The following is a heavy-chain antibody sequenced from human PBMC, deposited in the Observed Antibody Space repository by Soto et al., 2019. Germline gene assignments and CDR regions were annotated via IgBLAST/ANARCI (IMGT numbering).Heavy chain of an antibody. CDR3: ARDPGFYYDSSGRDLNWFDP. J-gene: IGHJ5*02. V-gene: IGHV1-69*13. D-gene: IGHD3-22*01. CDR2: IIPIFGTA. Sequence: SVKVSCKASGGTFSSYAISWVRQAPGQGLEWMGGIIPIFGTANYAQKFQGRVTITADESTSTAYMELSSLRSEDTAVYYCARDPGFYYDSSGRDLNWFDPWGQGTLVTVSS. CDR1: GGTFSSYA.